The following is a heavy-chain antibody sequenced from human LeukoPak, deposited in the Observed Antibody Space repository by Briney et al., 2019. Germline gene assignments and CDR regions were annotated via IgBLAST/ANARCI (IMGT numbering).Heavy chain of an antibody. CDR3: ARVGQQLVRYYFDY. CDR2: ISSSSSYI. Sequence: PGGSLRLSCAASGFTFSGYSMNWVRQAPGKGLEWVSSISSSSSYIYYADSVKGRFTISRDNAKNSLYLQMNSLRAEDTAVYYCARVGQQLVRYYFDYWGQGTLVTVSS. V-gene: IGHV3-21*01. D-gene: IGHD6-13*01. CDR1: GFTFSGYS. J-gene: IGHJ4*02.